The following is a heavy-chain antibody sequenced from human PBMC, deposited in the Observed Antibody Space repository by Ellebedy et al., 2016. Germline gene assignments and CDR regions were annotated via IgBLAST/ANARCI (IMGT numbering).Heavy chain of an antibody. CDR3: YYGHYSGS. Sequence: GGSLRLXXVASGFTFSDFFMSWVRQVPGGGLEWLSTISGDGKTTFSADSVKGRFAISRDNSRNTVFLLMNSLRAEDTAVYYCYYGHYSGSWGQGTLVTVSS. CDR2: ISGDGKTT. D-gene: IGHD4-17*01. V-gene: IGHV3-23*01. J-gene: IGHJ4*02. CDR1: GFTFSDFF.